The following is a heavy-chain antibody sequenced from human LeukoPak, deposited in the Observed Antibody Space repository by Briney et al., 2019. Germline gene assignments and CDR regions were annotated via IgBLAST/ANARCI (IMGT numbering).Heavy chain of an antibody. CDR1: GYTFTGYY. Sequence: ASVKVSCKASGYTFTGYYMHWVRQAPGQGLEWMGWINPNSGGTNYAQKFQERVTITRDMSTSTAYMELSSLRSDDTAVYYCAAGSRYEFDYWGQGTLVTVSS. J-gene: IGHJ4*02. V-gene: IGHV1-2*02. CDR3: AAGSRYEFDY. CDR2: INPNSGGT. D-gene: IGHD6-13*01.